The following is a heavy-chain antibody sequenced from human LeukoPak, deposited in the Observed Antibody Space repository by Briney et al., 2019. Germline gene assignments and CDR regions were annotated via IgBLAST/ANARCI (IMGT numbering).Heavy chain of an antibody. CDR1: GGSISSHY. V-gene: IGHV4-59*11. CDR2: IYYSGST. Sequence: SETLSLTCTVSGGSISSHYWSWIRQPAGKGLEWIGYIYYSGSTNYNPSLKSRVTISVDTSKNQFSLKLSSVTAADTAVYYCARDPSPAGNNWFDPWGQGTLVTVSS. J-gene: IGHJ5*02. CDR3: ARDPSPAGNNWFDP. D-gene: IGHD3-10*01.